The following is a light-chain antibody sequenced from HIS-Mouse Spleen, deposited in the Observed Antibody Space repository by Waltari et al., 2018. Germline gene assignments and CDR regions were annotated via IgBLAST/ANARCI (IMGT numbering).Light chain of an antibody. Sequence: QSALTQPASVSGSPGQSITISCTGTSSDVGSYNLVSWYQQHPGKAPKLMIYEGSKRHSGVSNRFYGSKSGNTASLTISGLQAEDEADYYCCSYAGSSTWVFGGGTKLTVL. V-gene: IGLV2-23*01. CDR2: EGS. CDR3: CSYAGSSTWV. CDR1: SSDVGSYNL. J-gene: IGLJ3*02.